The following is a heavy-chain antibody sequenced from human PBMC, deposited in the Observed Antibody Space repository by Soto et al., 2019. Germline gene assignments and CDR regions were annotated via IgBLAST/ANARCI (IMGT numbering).Heavy chain of an antibody. Sequence: GASVKVSCKASGFTFTSSAVQWVRQARGQRLEWIGWIVVGSGNTNYAQKFQERVTITRDMSTSTAYMELSSLRSEDTAVYYCAAERGGDFWSGYYKDYYGMDVWGQGTTVTV. J-gene: IGHJ6*02. V-gene: IGHV1-58*01. CDR3: AAERGGDFWSGYYKDYYGMDV. CDR2: IVVGSGNT. CDR1: GFTFTSSA. D-gene: IGHD3-3*01.